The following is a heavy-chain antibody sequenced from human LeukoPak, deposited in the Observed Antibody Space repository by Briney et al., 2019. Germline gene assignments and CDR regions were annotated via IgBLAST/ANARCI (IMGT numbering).Heavy chain of an antibody. J-gene: IGHJ3*02. D-gene: IGHD6-13*01. Sequence: SETLSLTCTVSGGSISSSFYYWGWIRQPPGKGLEWIGSIYYSGSTYYNPSLKNRVTISVDTSKNQFSLKLSSVTAADTAVYYCARCASSSWYVGVGDVFDIWGQGTMVTVSS. CDR3: ARCASSSWYVGVGDVFDI. V-gene: IGHV4-39*07. CDR1: GGSISSSFYY. CDR2: IYYSGST.